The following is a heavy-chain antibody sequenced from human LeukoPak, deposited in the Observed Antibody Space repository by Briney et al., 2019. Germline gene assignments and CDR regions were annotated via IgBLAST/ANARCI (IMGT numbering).Heavy chain of an antibody. CDR2: IDTDGSST. Sequence: GGSLRLSCAVSGFTFENYWMHWVRQAPGKGLVWVSRIDTDGSSTNYADSVKGRFTISRDNAKNTVYLQMNSLRAEDTAVYYCARGYYETTEGGNEYWGQGTLVTVSS. J-gene: IGHJ4*02. CDR3: ARGYYETTEGGNEY. V-gene: IGHV3-74*01. D-gene: IGHD3-22*01. CDR1: GFTFENYW.